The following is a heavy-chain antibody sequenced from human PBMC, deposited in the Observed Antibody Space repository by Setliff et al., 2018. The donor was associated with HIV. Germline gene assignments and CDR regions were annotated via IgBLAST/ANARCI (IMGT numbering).Heavy chain of an antibody. Sequence: SETLSLTCTVSGGSISSRNYYWAWIRQPPGKGLEWIGTIYYSGTTHCNPSLNSRVIISVDTSKNQFSLKLNSVTAADTAVYYCARVTAAPGYYLEDWGQGTLVTVSS. CDR3: ARVTAAPGYYLED. D-gene: IGHD6-13*01. CDR2: IYYSGTT. CDR1: GGSISSRNYY. J-gene: IGHJ4*02. V-gene: IGHV4-39*07.